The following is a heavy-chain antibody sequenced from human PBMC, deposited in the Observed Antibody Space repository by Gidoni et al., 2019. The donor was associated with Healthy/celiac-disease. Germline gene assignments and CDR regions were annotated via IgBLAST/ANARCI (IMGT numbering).Heavy chain of an antibody. Sequence: VTSKESGPVLVKPTETLTLTCTVAGFSLSNARMGVSWIRQPPGKVLEWLAHIFSTAEKSYSTSLKSRLTISKDTSKSQVVLTMTNMDPVDTATYYCARTPRPYCSGGSCYSGLFDPWGQGTLVTVSS. CDR3: ARTPRPYCSGGSCYSGLFDP. V-gene: IGHV2-26*01. CDR2: IFSTAEK. J-gene: IGHJ5*02. D-gene: IGHD2-15*01. CDR1: GFSLSNARMG.